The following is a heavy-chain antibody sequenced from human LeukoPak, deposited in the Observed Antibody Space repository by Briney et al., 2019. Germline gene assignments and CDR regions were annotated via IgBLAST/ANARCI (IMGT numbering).Heavy chain of an antibody. CDR2: ISYDGGNI. Sequence: GRSLRLSCAPSGFTFQDYAMHWVRQAPGKGLEWVALISYDGGNIYYGDSVRGRFIISRDNSKNMLYLQMNSLTIEDTAVYYCARDPPFGSGWSQNHFDSWDQGTLVTVSS. CDR1: GFTFQDYA. V-gene: IGHV3-30*04. J-gene: IGHJ4*02. D-gene: IGHD6-19*01. CDR3: ARDPPFGSGWSQNHFDS.